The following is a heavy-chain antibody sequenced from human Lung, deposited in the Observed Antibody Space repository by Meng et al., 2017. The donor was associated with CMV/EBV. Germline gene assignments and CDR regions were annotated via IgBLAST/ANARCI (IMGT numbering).Heavy chain of an antibody. CDR2: IYYSGST. CDR3: ARGGYYDFWSGYSYYYYYGMDV. V-gene: IGHV4-59*01. CDR1: GGXTSSYY. D-gene: IGHD3-3*01. J-gene: IGHJ6*02. Sequence: SXTXSLXCTVSGGXTSSYYWSWIRQPAGKGLEWVGYIYYSGSTNYNPPLKSPVTISVDTSKNLFSLNLSSVTAADTAVYYWARGGYYDFWSGYSYYYYYGMDVWXQGTXVTVSS.